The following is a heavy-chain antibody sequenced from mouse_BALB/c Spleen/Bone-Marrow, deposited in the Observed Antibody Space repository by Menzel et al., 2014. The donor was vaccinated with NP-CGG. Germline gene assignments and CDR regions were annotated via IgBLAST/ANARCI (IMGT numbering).Heavy chain of an antibody. Sequence: EVNVVESGGGLVQPGGSLRLSCAPSGFTFTDYYMSWVRQPPGKALEWLGFIRNKANGYTTEYSASVKGRFTISRDNSQSILYLKMNTLRAEDSATYFCARFYYGSVYYYAMDYWGQRTSVPVSS. CDR3: ARFYYGSVYYYAMDY. J-gene: IGHJ4*01. V-gene: IGHV7-3*02. CDR2: IRNKANGYTT. CDR1: GFTFTDYY. D-gene: IGHD1-1*01.